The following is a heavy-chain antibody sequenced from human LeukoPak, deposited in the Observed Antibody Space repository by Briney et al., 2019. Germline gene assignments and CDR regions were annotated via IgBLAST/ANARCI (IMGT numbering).Heavy chain of an antibody. V-gene: IGHV4-59*01. CDR1: GGFISSYY. CDR2: IYHSGST. CDR3: ASKREYSSGWWFDY. Sequence: SETLSLTCTVSGGFISSYYWSWIRQPPGKGLEWIGYIYHSGSTNYNPSLKSRVTISVDTSKNQFSLKLSSVTAADTAVYYCASKREYSSGWWFDYWGQGTLVTVSS. D-gene: IGHD6-19*01. J-gene: IGHJ4*02.